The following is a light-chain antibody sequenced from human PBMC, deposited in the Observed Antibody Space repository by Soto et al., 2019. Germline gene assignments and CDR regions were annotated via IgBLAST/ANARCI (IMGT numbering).Light chain of an antibody. CDR1: SSNIGSNT. J-gene: IGLJ3*02. V-gene: IGLV1-44*01. CDR3: AAWDDILNGWV. CDR2: SNN. Sequence: QLVLTQPPSASGTPGQRVTISCSGSSSNIGSNTVNWYQQLPGKAPKLLIYSNNQRPSGVADRFSGSKSGTSASLAISGLQSEDEADYYCAAWDDILNGWVFGGGTKLTVL.